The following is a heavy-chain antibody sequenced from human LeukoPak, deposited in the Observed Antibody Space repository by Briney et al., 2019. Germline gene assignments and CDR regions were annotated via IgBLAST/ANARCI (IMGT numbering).Heavy chain of an antibody. D-gene: IGHD3-22*01. V-gene: IGHV5-51*01. CDR2: IFIGDSDT. CDR3: ARRDNDYDSSGYYSSTHFDY. J-gene: IGHJ4*02. CDR1: GYSFSNYW. Sequence: GESLKISCKASGYSFSNYWIGWVRQMPGKGLEWMGMIFIGDSDTRYSPSFQGQVTISADKSISTAYLQRSSLKASDTAIYYCARRDNDYDSSGYYSSTHFDYWGQGTLVTVSS.